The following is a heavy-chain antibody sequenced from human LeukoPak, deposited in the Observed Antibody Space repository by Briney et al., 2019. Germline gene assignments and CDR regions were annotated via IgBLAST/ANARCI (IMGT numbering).Heavy chain of an antibody. Sequence: ASVKVSCKASGYTFTGYYMHWVRQAPGQGLEWMGWINPNSGGTNYAQKFQGRVTMTRDTSISTAYMELSRLRSDDTAVFYCARGVLLWFGELLGSDDAFDIWGQGTMVTVSS. CDR3: ARGVLLWFGELLGSDDAFDI. CDR2: INPNSGGT. CDR1: GYTFTGYY. D-gene: IGHD3-10*01. V-gene: IGHV1-2*02. J-gene: IGHJ3*02.